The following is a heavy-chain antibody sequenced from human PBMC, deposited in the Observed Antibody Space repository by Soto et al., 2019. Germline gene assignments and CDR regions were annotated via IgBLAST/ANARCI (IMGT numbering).Heavy chain of an antibody. V-gene: IGHV3-23*01. J-gene: IGHJ5*02. Sequence: GGSLRLSCTASGFTFGDSTMNWVRQAPGKGLEWVSAISGSGGSTYYADSVKGRFTISRDNSKNTLYLQMNSLRAEDTAVYYCAKDLRYGDYVNWFDPWGQGTLVTVSS. D-gene: IGHD4-17*01. CDR1: GFTFGDST. CDR3: AKDLRYGDYVNWFDP. CDR2: ISGSGGST.